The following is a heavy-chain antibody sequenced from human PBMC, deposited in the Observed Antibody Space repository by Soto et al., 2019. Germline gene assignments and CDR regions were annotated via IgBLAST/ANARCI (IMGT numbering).Heavy chain of an antibody. V-gene: IGHV3-21*01. Sequence: ESGGGLVKPGGSLRLSCAASGFTFSSYSMNWVRQAPGKGLEWVSSISSXXXYIYYADSVKGRFTISRDNAKNSLYLQMNSLRAEDTAVYYCARVGLRGNYYYMDVWGKGTTVTVSS. J-gene: IGHJ6*03. D-gene: IGHD4-17*01. CDR1: GFTFSSYS. CDR2: ISSXXXYI. CDR3: ARVGLRGNYYYMDV.